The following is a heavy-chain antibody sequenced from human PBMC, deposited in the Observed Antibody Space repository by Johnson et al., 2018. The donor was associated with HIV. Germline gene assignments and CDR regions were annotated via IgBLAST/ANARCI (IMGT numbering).Heavy chain of an antibody. D-gene: IGHD1-26*01. CDR1: GFTVSSNY. V-gene: IGHV3-66*01. CDR3: AKDVPGVVGATNAVLFAFDI. CDR2: FYSGGST. Sequence: VQLVESGGGFVQPGGSLRLSCAASGFTVSSNYMSWVRQAPGKGLEWVSGFYSGGSTYYADSVKGRFIISRDNSKHTLYLQMNSLRAEDTAVYYCAKDVPGVVGATNAVLFAFDIWGQGTMVTVSS. J-gene: IGHJ3*02.